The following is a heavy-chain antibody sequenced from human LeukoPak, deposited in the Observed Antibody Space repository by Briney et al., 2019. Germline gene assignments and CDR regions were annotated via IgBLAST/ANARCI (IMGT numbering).Heavy chain of an antibody. V-gene: IGHV5-51*01. CDR3: ARRSGNYYGVDY. CDR2: IYPDDSDT. Sequence: GESLKISCKVSGYSVTSYWIAWVRQMPGKGLEWMGIIYPDDSDTTYNPSFQGQVTISADKSISTAYLQWSSLKASDTAMYYCARRSGNYYGVDYWGQGTLVTVSS. J-gene: IGHJ4*02. D-gene: IGHD1-26*01. CDR1: GYSVTSYW.